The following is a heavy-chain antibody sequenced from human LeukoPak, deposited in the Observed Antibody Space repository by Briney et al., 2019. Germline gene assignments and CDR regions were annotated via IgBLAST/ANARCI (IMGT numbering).Heavy chain of an antibody. CDR2: IYWDDDK. D-gene: IGHD5-12*01. J-gene: IGHJ4*02. CDR1: GFSLSTSGVG. Sequence: SGPTLVKPTQTLTLTCTFSGFSLSTSGVGVGWIRQPPGKALEWLALIYWDDDKRYSPSLKSSLTITKDTSKNQVVLTMTNMDPVDTATYYCALSLYSGYGRYFDYWGQGTLVTVSS. CDR3: ALSLYSGYGRYFDY. V-gene: IGHV2-5*02.